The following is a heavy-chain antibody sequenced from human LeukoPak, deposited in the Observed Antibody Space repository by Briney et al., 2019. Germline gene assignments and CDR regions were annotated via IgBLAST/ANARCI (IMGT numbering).Heavy chain of an antibody. CDR2: IIPIFGTA. D-gene: IGHD1-1*01. J-gene: IGHJ3*02. V-gene: IGHV1-69*13. Sequence: SVKVSCKASGGTFSSYAISWVRQAPGQGLEWMGGIIPIFGTANYAQKFQGRVTITADESTSTAYMELSSLRSEDTAVYYCASEGTSRRGDAFDIWGQRTMVTVSS. CDR3: ASEGTSRRGDAFDI. CDR1: GGTFSSYA.